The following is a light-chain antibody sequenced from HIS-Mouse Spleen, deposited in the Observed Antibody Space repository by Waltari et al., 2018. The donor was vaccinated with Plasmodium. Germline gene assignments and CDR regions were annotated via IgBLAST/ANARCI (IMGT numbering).Light chain of an antibody. V-gene: IGLV2-23*03. CDR3: CSYAGSSTFV. CDR2: EGS. Sequence: QSALTQPASVSGSPGQSITISCTGTSSDVGSYNLVTCYQQHPGKAPKLMINEGSKRPSGVSNRFSGSKSGNTASLTISGLQAEDEADYYCCSYAGSSTFVFGGGTKLTVL. CDR1: SSDVGSYNL. J-gene: IGLJ3*02.